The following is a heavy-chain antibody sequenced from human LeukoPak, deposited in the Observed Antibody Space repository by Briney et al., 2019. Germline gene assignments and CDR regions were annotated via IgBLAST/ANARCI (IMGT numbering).Heavy chain of an antibody. CDR3: ARDNSGWYGPRNYFDP. CDR2: ISSSGSTI. Sequence: GGSLRLSCAASGFTFSDYYMSWIRQAPGKGLEWLSYISSSGSTIYYADSVKGRFTISRDNAKNSLYLQMNSLRAEDTAVYYCARDNSGWYGPRNYFDPWGQGTLVTVSS. V-gene: IGHV3-11*01. D-gene: IGHD6-19*01. CDR1: GFTFSDYY. J-gene: IGHJ5*02.